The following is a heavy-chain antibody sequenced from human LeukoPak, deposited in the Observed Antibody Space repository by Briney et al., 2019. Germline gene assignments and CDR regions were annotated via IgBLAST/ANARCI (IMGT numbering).Heavy chain of an antibody. CDR1: GFTFSIYA. CDR3: AKDRGYSFDY. V-gene: IGHV3-23*01. Sequence: PGGSLRLSCAASGFTFSIYAMSWVCQAPGKGLEWVSAIDSSGAKIYYADSVKGRFAISRDNSKNSLYLQMNSLRAEDAAVYYCAKDRGYSFDYWGQGTLVTVSS. D-gene: IGHD3-10*01. J-gene: IGHJ4*02. CDR2: IDSSGAKI.